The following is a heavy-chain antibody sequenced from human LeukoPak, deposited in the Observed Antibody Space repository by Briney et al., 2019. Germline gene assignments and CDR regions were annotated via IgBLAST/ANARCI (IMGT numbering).Heavy chain of an antibody. J-gene: IGHJ4*02. CDR2: ISGSGGST. D-gene: IGHD6-13*01. Sequence: GGSLRLSCAASGFTFSSYAMSWVRQAPGKGLEWVSAISGSGGSTYYADSVKGRFTISRDNSKNTLYLQMNSLRAEDTAVYYCAKDSGGLAAAGPEIFDYWGQGTLVTVSS. V-gene: IGHV3-23*01. CDR1: GFTFSSYA. CDR3: AKDSGGLAAAGPEIFDY.